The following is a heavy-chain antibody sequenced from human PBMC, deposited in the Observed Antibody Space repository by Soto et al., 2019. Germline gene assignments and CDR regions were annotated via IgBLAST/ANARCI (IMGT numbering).Heavy chain of an antibody. V-gene: IGHV1-69*01. CDR2: IIPIFGTT. D-gene: IGHD1-1*01. CDR1: GGTFSNYP. Sequence: QVQLVQSGAEVKKPGSSVRVSCKASGGTFSNYPIGWVRQAPGQGLEWMGVIIPIFGTTNYAQRFQGRVTISADESTSTAYTELSSLRYEDTAVYFCARPRTTATTKGYDYWGQGTLVTVSS. CDR3: ARPRTTATTKGYDY. J-gene: IGHJ4*02.